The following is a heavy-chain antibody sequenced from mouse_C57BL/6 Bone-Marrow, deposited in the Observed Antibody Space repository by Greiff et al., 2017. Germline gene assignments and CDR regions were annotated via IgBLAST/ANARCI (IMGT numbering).Heavy chain of an antibody. CDR2: IDPEDGET. CDR3: ARFITTVDFDY. D-gene: IGHD1-1*01. V-gene: IGHV14-2*01. CDR1: GFNIKDYY. Sequence: EVQLQESGAELVKPGASVKLSCTASGFNIKDYYMHWVKQRTEQGLEWIGRIDPEDGETKYAPKFPGKATITADTSSNTAYLQLSSLTSEDTAVYYCARFITTVDFDYWGQGTTLTVSS. J-gene: IGHJ2*01.